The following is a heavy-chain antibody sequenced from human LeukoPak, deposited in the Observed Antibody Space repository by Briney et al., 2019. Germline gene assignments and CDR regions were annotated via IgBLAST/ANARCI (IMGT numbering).Heavy chain of an antibody. J-gene: IGHJ5*02. CDR3: ARENYDFWSGYYTGWFDP. V-gene: IGHV3-30*03. CDR1: GFTFSSYG. CDR2: ISYDGSNK. D-gene: IGHD3-3*01. Sequence: GGSLRLSCAASGFTFSSYGMHWVRQAPGKGLEWVAVISYDGSNKYYADSVKGRFTISRDNSKNTLCLQMNSLRAEDTAVYYCARENYDFWSGYYTGWFDPWGQGTLVTVSS.